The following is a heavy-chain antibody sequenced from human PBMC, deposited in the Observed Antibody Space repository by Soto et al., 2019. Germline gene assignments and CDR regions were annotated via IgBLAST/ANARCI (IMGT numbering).Heavy chain of an antibody. V-gene: IGHV4-31*03. CDR1: GGSISSGGYY. CDR3: ARDGDYYGSGSYSTFDI. Sequence: QVQLQESGPGLVKPSQTLSLTCTVSGGSISSGGYYWSWIRQHPGKGLEWIGYIYYSGSTYYTPSLKRRVTISVDTSKNQVSRKLSSLTAADTAVYYCARDGDYYGSGSYSTFDIWGQGTMVTVSS. J-gene: IGHJ3*02. CDR2: IYYSGST. D-gene: IGHD3-10*01.